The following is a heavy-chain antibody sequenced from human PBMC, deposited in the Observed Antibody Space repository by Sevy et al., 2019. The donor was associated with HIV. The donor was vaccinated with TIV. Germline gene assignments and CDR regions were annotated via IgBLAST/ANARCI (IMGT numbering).Heavy chain of an antibody. D-gene: IGHD3-3*02. V-gene: IGHV3-30-3*01. J-gene: IGHJ6*02. Sequence: GGSLRLSCAASGFTFSSYAIHWVRQAPGKGLEWVAVISYDGSNKYYADSVKGRFTISRDNSKNTLYLQMNSLRAEDTAVYYCARGSPIFGVRAYYYGMDVWGQGTTVTVSS. CDR1: GFTFSSYA. CDR3: ARGSPIFGVRAYYYGMDV. CDR2: ISYDGSNK.